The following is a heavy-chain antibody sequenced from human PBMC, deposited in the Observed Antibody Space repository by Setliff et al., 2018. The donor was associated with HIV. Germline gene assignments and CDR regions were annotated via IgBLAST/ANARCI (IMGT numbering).Heavy chain of an antibody. V-gene: IGHV4-39*06. CDR3: ARAPYYDYRGLAVYYFDY. J-gene: IGHJ4*02. Sequence: SETLSLTCIVSGGSINSTSYYWGWIRQPPGQGLEWIGSISYSGDTFYNTSLKTRITISVDTSKNHLALKVSSLTAADTAVYYCARAPYYDYRGLAVYYFDYWGQGTLVTVS. CDR2: ISYSGDT. CDR1: GGSINSTSYY. D-gene: IGHD3-22*01.